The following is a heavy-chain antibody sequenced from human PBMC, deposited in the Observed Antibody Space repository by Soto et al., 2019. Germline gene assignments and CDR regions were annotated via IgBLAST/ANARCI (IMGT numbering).Heavy chain of an antibody. V-gene: IGHV5-51*01. Sequence: ASVKVSCKASGYTFTSYGISWVRQAPGQGLEWMGIIYPGDSDTRYSPSFQGQVTISADKSISTAYLQWSSLKASDTAMYYCARQNSSGWGGSGMDVWGQGTTVTVSS. CDR1: GYTFTSYG. CDR2: IYPGDSDT. D-gene: IGHD6-19*01. CDR3: ARQNSSGWGGSGMDV. J-gene: IGHJ6*02.